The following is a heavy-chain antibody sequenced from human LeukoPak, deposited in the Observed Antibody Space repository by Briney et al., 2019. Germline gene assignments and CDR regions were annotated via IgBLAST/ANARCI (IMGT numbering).Heavy chain of an antibody. D-gene: IGHD2-2*01. J-gene: IGHJ3*02. V-gene: IGHV5-51*01. CDR3: ARRSFKCVATSCYASFDI. Sequence: GESLKISCKASGYSFTSYWIGWVRQMPGKGLEWMGIIYPGDSDTRYNPSFQGQVTISADKSISAAYLQWSSLKASDTAMYYCARRSFKCVATSCYASFDIWGQGTMVTVSS. CDR2: IYPGDSDT. CDR1: GYSFTSYW.